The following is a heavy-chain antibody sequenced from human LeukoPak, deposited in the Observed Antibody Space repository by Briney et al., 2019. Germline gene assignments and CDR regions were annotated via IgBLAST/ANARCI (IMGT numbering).Heavy chain of an antibody. D-gene: IGHD5-18*01. CDR3: AKNLYLGYSYGYDY. J-gene: IGHJ4*02. V-gene: IGHV3-23*01. CDR1: GFTFSSYA. CDR2: ISGSGGST. Sequence: PGGSLRLSCAASGFTFSSYAMSWVRQAPGKGLEWVSAISGSGGSTYYADSVKGRFTISRDNSKNTLYLQMNSLRAEDTAVYYCAKNLYLGYSYGYDYWGQGTLVTVSS.